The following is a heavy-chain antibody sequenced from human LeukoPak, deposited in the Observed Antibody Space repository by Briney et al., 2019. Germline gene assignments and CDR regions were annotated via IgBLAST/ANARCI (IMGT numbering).Heavy chain of an antibody. CDR3: ARDNSVGDVAWWFDP. V-gene: IGHV1-46*01. CDR2: INPSGSST. J-gene: IGHJ5*02. Sequence: ASVKVPCKASGYSFTSHYMHWVRQAPGQGLEWLGLINPSGSSTLYAQKFQGRVTMTRDMSTTTDYMELSSLRSEDTAVYYCARDNSVGDVAWWFDPWGQGTLVTVSS. D-gene: IGHD3-16*01. CDR1: GYSFTSHY.